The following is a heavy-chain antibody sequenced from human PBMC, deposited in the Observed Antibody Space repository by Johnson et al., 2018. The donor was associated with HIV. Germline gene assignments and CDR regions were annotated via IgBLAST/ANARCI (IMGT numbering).Heavy chain of an antibody. CDR1: GFTFDTYG. CDR2: IWYDGSNK. J-gene: IGHJ3*02. V-gene: IGHV3-33*01. Sequence: QLQLVESGGGVVQPGRSLRLSCAASGFTFDTYGMHWVRQAPGKGLEWVAVIWYDGSNKYYADSVKCRFTISRDNAKNSLDLQMNSLRVEDTAVYYSAREAQIVVVEPIDAFDIWGQWTMVTVSS. D-gene: IGHD3-22*01. CDR3: AREAQIVVVEPIDAFDI.